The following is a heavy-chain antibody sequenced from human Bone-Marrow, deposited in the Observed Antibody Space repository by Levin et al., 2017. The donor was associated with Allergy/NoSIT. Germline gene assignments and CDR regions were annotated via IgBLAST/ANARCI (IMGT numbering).Heavy chain of an antibody. Sequence: PSETLSLTCTVSGGSISSSTFYWGWFRQPPGKGLEWIGTVFYSGTFYNPSLKSRVTISVDTSKNQFSLRLNSVTAADTAVYYCGGGAGGWRVDYWGQGTLGTVSS. CDR2: VFYSGT. CDR3: GGGAGGWRVDY. D-gene: IGHD6-19*01. J-gene: IGHJ4*02. V-gene: IGHV4-39*01. CDR1: GGSISSSTFY.